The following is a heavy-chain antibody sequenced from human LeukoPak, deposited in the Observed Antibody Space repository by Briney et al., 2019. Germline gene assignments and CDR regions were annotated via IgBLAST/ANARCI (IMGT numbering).Heavy chain of an antibody. D-gene: IGHD6-19*01. J-gene: IGHJ4*02. Sequence: GGSLRLSCAASGFTFSSYAMSWVRQAPGKGLEWVSAISGSGSSTYYADSVKGRLTISRDNSKNTLYLQMNSLRAEDTAVYYCAKDPLFSAAIAVAGKDFDYWGQGTLVTVSS. CDR3: AKDPLFSAAIAVAGKDFDY. CDR1: GFTFSSYA. CDR2: ISGSGSST. V-gene: IGHV3-23*01.